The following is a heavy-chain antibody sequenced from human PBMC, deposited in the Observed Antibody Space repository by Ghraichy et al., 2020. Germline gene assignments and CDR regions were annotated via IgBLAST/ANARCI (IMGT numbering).Heavy chain of an antibody. CDR3: ARDLYVRYNWFDP. D-gene: IGHD2-8*01. CDR2: INPNSGGT. J-gene: IGHJ5*02. Sequence: RKGWINPNSGGTNYAQKFQGRVTMTRDTSISTAYMELSRLRSDDTAVYYCARDLYVRYNWFDPWGQGTL. V-gene: IGHV1-2*02.